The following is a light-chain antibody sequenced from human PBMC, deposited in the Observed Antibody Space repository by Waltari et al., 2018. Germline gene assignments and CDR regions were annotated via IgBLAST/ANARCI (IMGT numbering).Light chain of an antibody. J-gene: IGLJ2*01. CDR2: EVS. V-gene: IGLV2-18*02. CDR3: STYTSSTVV. CDR1: SSDIGSYNR. Sequence: QSALTQPPSVSGSPGQSVTISCTGSSSDIGSYNRVSWYQQPPGTAPKLMIYEVSYRPSGVPDRLSGSKSGNTASLTISGLQAEDEADYYCSTYTSSTVVFGGGTKLTVL.